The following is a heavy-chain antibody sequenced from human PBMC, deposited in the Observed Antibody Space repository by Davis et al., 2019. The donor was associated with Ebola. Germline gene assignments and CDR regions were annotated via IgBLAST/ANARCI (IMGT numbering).Heavy chain of an antibody. CDR1: GFTFSGYW. J-gene: IGHJ6*02. CDR2: INGDGTYT. D-gene: IGHD3-22*01. Sequence: GESLKISCAASGFTFSGYWMHWVRQAPGTGLVWVSPINGDGTYTTYADFVKGRFTTSRDNAKNTLYLEMNSLRAEDTAVYYCARDKFYYDSSGYGYYYGMDVWGQGTTVTVSS. V-gene: IGHV3-74*03. CDR3: ARDKFYYDSSGYGYYYGMDV.